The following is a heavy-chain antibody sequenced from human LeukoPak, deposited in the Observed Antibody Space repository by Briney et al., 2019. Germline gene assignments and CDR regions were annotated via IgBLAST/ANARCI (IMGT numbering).Heavy chain of an antibody. Sequence: SETLSLTCTVSGGSISSYYWSWIRQPPGKGLEWIGYIYYSGSTNYNPSLKSRVTISVDTSKNQFSLKLSSVTAADTAVYYCARATLQLHHSRLDPWGQGTLVTVSS. J-gene: IGHJ5*02. CDR1: GGSISSYY. V-gene: IGHV4-59*01. CDR2: IYYSGST. CDR3: ARATLQLHHSRLDP. D-gene: IGHD2-15*01.